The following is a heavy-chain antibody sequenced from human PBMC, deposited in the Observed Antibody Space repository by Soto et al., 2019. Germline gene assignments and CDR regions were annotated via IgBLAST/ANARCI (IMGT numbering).Heavy chain of an antibody. CDR1: GFTFSDSW. CDR2: IKPDESEK. D-gene: IGHD4-4*01. V-gene: IGHV3-7*01. CDR3: VRGGSNYAS. Sequence: EVQLVESGGGLVQPGGSLRLSCTASGFTFSDSWMTWVRQAPGKGLEWVARIKPDESEKKYADSVKGRFSISRDNAKNSMYLQMESLRGEETAGYYCVRGGSNYASWGQGTLVTVSS. J-gene: IGHJ5*02.